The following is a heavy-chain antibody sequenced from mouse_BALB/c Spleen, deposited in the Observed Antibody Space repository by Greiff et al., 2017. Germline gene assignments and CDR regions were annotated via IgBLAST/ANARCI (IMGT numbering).Heavy chain of an antibody. V-gene: IGHV1-9*01. CDR1: GYTFSSYW. Sequence: VQLQQSGAELMKPGASVKISCKATGYTFSSYWIEWVKQRPGHGLEWIGEILPGSGSTNYNEKFKGKATFTADTSSNTAYMQLSSLTSEDSAVYYCARPFITTVVGGYWGQGTTLTVSS. CDR2: ILPGSGST. CDR3: ARPFITTVVGGY. J-gene: IGHJ2*01. D-gene: IGHD1-1*01.